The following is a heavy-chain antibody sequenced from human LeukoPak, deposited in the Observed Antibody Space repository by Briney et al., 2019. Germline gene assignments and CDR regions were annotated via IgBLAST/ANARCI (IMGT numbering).Heavy chain of an antibody. CDR2: LDHSDSA. V-gene: IGHV4-38-2*01. Sequence: SETLSLTCAVSGYSSSNGYYWVWIRQPPGRGLEWIGSLDHSDSAYDDTFLRSRVSMSVDTSNNPFSLTLSFVAAADTAVYYCARQHDSYYYYYIDVWGSGTTVAVSS. J-gene: IGHJ6*03. CDR1: GYSSSNGYY. CDR3: ARQHDSYYYYYIDV.